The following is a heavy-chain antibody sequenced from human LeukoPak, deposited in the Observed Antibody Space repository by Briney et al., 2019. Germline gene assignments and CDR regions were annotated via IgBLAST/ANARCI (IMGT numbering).Heavy chain of an antibody. J-gene: IGHJ4*02. Sequence: SETLSLTCTVSGGSISSGGYYWSWIRQPPGKGLEWIGYIYHSGSTYYNPSLKSRVTISVDRSKNQFSLKLSSVTAADTAVYYCARVKSIVATLYYLDYWGQGTLDTVSS. CDR1: GGSISSGGYY. V-gene: IGHV4-30-2*01. D-gene: IGHD5-12*01. CDR3: ARVKSIVATLYYLDY. CDR2: IYHSGST.